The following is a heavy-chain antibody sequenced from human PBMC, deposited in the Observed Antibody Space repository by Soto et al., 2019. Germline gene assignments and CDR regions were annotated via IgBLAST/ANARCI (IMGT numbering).Heavy chain of an antibody. CDR3: ARAFWNGYADYYYYMDA. J-gene: IGHJ6*03. D-gene: IGHD2-8*01. CDR1: GFTFSDYY. CDR2: ISGSGRTI. Sequence: PGGSLRLSCAASGFTFSDYYMSWVRRAPGKGLEWISYISGSGRTIYYADSVRGRFTISRDNAKNSLYLQMDSLRAEDTAVYYCARAFWNGYADYYYYMDAWGAEITVTVSS. V-gene: IGHV3-11*01.